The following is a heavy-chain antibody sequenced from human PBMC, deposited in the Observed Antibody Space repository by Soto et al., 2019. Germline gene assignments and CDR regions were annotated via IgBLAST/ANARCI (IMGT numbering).Heavy chain of an antibody. CDR3: SRKGGVTAHFDY. J-gene: IGHJ4*02. V-gene: IGHV1-69*01. D-gene: IGHD3-16*01. Sequence: QVQLVQSGAEVKKPGSSVKVSCKASGGTFSSYAISWVRQAPGQGLEWMGGIIPIFGTANYAQKFQGRVTITADESASTAYIDLRSLRSEDTAVYYCSRKGGVTAHFDYWGQGTLVTVSS. CDR1: GGTFSSYA. CDR2: IIPIFGTA.